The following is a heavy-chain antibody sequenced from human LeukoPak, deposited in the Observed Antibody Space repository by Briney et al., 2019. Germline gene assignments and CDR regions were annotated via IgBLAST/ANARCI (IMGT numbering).Heavy chain of an antibody. Sequence: GGSLRLSCAASGFIFSSCWMGWVRQAPGKGLEWVANIKQDGSEIYYVDSVKGRFTISRGNAKNSLYLQMNSLRAEDTAVYYCARDEDWREISWGQGTLVTVSS. CDR1: GFIFSSCW. CDR2: IKQDGSEI. J-gene: IGHJ4*02. CDR3: ARDEDWREIS. D-gene: IGHD3/OR15-3a*01. V-gene: IGHV3-7*01.